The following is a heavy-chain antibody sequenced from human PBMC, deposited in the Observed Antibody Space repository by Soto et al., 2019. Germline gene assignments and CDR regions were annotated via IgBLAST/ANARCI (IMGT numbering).Heavy chain of an antibody. CDR1: GFPFDDYG. Sequence: GGSLRLSCAASGFPFDDYGMNWVRQVPGKGLEWVSLISWDGADTYYADSVKGRFTVSRDNTKNTLYLQMNSLRAEDTAVYYCARDLYVAVADYYYYYGMDVWGQGTTVTVSS. J-gene: IGHJ6*02. V-gene: IGHV3-43D*04. CDR2: ISWDGADT. D-gene: IGHD6-19*01. CDR3: ARDLYVAVADYYYYYGMDV.